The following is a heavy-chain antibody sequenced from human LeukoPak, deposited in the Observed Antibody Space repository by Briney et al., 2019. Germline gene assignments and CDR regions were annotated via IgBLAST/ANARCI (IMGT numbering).Heavy chain of an antibody. CDR3: ARDGGYDYVWGSYRYEDY. D-gene: IGHD3-16*02. Sequence: ASVKVSCKASGYTFTSYGISWVRQAPGQGLEWMGWISANNGNTNYAQKLQGRVTMTTDTSTSTAYMELRSLRSDDTAVYYCARDGGYDYVWGSYRYEDYWGQGTLVTVSS. CDR2: ISANNGNT. CDR1: GYTFTSYG. V-gene: IGHV1-18*01. J-gene: IGHJ4*02.